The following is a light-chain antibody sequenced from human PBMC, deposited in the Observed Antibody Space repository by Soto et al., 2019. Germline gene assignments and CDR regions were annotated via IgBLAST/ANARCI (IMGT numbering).Light chain of an antibody. CDR3: QTWDTGIRV. CDR1: SGHSSYA. V-gene: IGLV4-69*01. J-gene: IGLJ3*02. CDR2: VSSDGSH. Sequence: QAVVTQSPSASASLGASVKLTCTLSSGHSSYAIAWHQQLPEKGPRYLMKVSSDGSHTKGDGIPDRFSGSSSGAERYLTISSLQSEDEADYYCQTWDTGIRVFGGGTKLTVL.